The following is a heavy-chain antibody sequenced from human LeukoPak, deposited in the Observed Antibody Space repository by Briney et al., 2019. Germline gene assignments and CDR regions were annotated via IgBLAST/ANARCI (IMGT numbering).Heavy chain of an antibody. CDR1: GGSFSDYY. Sequence: SETLSLTCAVYGGSFSDYYWSWIRQPPGKGLEWIGEINHSGSTNYNPSLKSRVTISVDTSKNQFSLELRSVTAADTAVYYCARGPVVAYVSGGYYYFDYWGHGTLVTVSS. J-gene: IGHJ4*01. CDR3: ARGPVVAYVSGGYYYFDY. CDR2: INHSGST. D-gene: IGHD3-22*01. V-gene: IGHV4-34*01.